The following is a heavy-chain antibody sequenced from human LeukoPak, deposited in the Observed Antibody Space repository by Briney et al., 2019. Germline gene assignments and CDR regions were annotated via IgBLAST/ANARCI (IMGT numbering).Heavy chain of an antibody. CDR1: GFTFSDYY. CDR3: ARDFDYYDDSGYQTYYFDY. J-gene: IGHJ4*02. Sequence: GGSLRPSCAASGFTFSDYYMSWIRQAPGKGLEWVSYISSSGSTIFYADSVKGRFTISRDNAKNSLYLQMNSLRAEDTAVYYCARDFDYYDDSGYQTYYFDYWGQGTLVTVSS. V-gene: IGHV3-11*01. D-gene: IGHD3-22*01. CDR2: ISSSGSTI.